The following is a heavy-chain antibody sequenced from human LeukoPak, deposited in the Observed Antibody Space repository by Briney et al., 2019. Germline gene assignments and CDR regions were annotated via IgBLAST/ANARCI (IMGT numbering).Heavy chain of an antibody. Sequence: PGGSLRLSCAASGFTFSSYAMHWVRQAPGKGLEWVAVISYDGSNKYYADSVKGRFTISGDNSKNTLYLQMNSLRAEDTAVYYCARANWFGEFIYYYYYGMDVWGQGTTVTVSS. J-gene: IGHJ6*02. V-gene: IGHV3-30-3*01. CDR1: GFTFSSYA. CDR3: ARANWFGEFIYYYYYGMDV. D-gene: IGHD3-10*01. CDR2: ISYDGSNK.